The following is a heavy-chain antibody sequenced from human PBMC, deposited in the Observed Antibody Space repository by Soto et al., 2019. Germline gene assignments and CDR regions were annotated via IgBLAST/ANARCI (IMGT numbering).Heavy chain of an antibody. CDR3: GRGPSPRAPAGGTPYYYAMDV. D-gene: IGHD6-13*01. CDR1: GYDFTAYD. V-gene: IGHV1-8*02. CDR2: MNPINGAT. J-gene: IGHJ6*02. Sequence: ASVKVSCKASGYDFTAYDINWVRQASGQGLEWMGWMNPINGATGSARRFQGRVAMTRNTATGTAYLELTSLRSDDSAVYYCGRGPSPRAPAGGTPYYYAMDVWGQGTTVTVSS.